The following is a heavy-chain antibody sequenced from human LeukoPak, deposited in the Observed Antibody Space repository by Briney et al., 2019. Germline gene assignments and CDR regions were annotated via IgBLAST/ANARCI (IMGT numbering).Heavy chain of an antibody. CDR2: ISYDGSKK. J-gene: IGHJ4*02. D-gene: IGHD5-18*01. CDR3: AKGHQWGYGYYFDY. CDR1: GFTFSSCG. V-gene: IGHV3-30*18. Sequence: PGGSLRLSCAASGFTFSSCGMQWVRQAPGKGLEWVAVISYDGSKKYYADSVKGRFTISRDNSKNTLYLQMNSLRAEDTAVYYCAKGHQWGYGYYFDYWGQGTLVTVSS.